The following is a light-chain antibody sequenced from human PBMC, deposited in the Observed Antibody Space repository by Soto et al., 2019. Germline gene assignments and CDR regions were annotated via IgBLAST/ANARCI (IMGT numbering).Light chain of an antibody. J-gene: IGLJ3*02. CDR1: SSDVGAYNY. V-gene: IGLV2-14*01. Sequence: QSALTQPASVFGSPGQSITISWTGTSSDVGAYNYVSWYQLHPGKAPRLMIYAVSNRPSGVSNRFSGSKSGNTASLTISGLQAEDEAEYFCSSSTTRTSLLFGGGTKLTAL. CDR2: AVS. CDR3: SSSTTRTSLL.